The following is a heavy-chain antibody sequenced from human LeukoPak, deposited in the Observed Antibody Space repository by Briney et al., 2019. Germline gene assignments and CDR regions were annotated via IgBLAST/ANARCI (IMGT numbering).Heavy chain of an antibody. D-gene: IGHD3-22*01. CDR3: ARERGYYYDSSGFFDY. V-gene: IGHV4-61*02. CDR2: IYTSGST. CDR1: GGSISSGSYY. J-gene: IGHJ4*02. Sequence: SETLSLTCTVSGGSISSGSYYWSCIRQPAGKGLECIGRIYTSGSTNYNPSLKSRVTISVDTSKNQFSLKLSSVTAADTAVYYCARERGYYYDSSGFFDYWGQGTLVTVSS.